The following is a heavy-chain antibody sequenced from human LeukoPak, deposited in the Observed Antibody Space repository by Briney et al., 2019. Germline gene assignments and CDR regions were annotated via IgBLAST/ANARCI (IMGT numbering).Heavy chain of an antibody. V-gene: IGHV1-2*02. J-gene: IGHJ4*02. CDR1: GYTFTGYY. D-gene: IGHD3-9*01. CDR3: ARSPYYDILTGTPLDY. Sequence: ASVKVSCKASGYTFTGYYMHWVRQAPGQGLEWMGWINPNSGGTNYAQKFQGRVNMTRDKSTSTVYMELSSLRSEDTAVYYCARSPYYDILTGTPLDYWGQGTLVTVSS. CDR2: INPNSGGT.